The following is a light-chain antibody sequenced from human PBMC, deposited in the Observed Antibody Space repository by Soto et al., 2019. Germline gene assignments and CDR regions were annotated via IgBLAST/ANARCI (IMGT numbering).Light chain of an antibody. CDR2: TIN. V-gene: IGLV1-44*01. CDR3: AAWDDSVNGVV. J-gene: IGLJ2*01. Sequence: QSVLTQSPSVSGTPGQRVTISCSGSSSNIGSNTVNWYQQLPGTAPKLLIYTINQRPSGVPARCSGCKSCTSASLAISGLQSDDEADYYCAAWDDSVNGVVFGGGTKLTVL. CDR1: SSNIGSNT.